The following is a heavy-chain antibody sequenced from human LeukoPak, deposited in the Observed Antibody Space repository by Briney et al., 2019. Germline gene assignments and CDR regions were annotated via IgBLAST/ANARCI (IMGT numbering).Heavy chain of an antibody. CDR1: GLTFSSHW. J-gene: IGHJ4*02. CDR3: AKDSYSRGDY. Sequence: GGSLRLSCAASGLTFSSHWMSWVRQAPGKGLEWVANIKQDGIVKTYVDSVKGRFTISRDNAKNSLYLQMNSLRAEDTAVYYCAKDSYSRGDYWGQGTLVTVSS. CDR2: IKQDGIVK. V-gene: IGHV3-7*01. D-gene: IGHD6-13*01.